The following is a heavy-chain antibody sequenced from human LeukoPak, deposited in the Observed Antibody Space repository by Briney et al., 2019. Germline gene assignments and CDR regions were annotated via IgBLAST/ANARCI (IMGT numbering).Heavy chain of an antibody. CDR1: GFTFSSYA. V-gene: IGHV3-30*04. D-gene: IGHD6-19*01. Sequence: GGSLRLSCAASGFTFSSYAMHWVRQAPGKGLGWVAVISYDGSNKYYADSVKGRFTISRDNSKNTLYLQMNSLRAEDTAVYYCARVQEWLTYYFDYWGQGTLVTVSS. CDR2: ISYDGSNK. J-gene: IGHJ4*02. CDR3: ARVQEWLTYYFDY.